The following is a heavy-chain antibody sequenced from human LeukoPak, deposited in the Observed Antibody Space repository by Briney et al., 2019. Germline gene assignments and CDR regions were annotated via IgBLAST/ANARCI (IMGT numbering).Heavy chain of an antibody. V-gene: IGHV4-61*02. D-gene: IGHD1-26*01. CDR2: IYTSGST. CDR1: GGSISSGSYY. J-gene: IGHJ4*02. CDR3: ARAPPEWELLSYFDY. Sequence: SQTLSLTCTVSGGSISSGSYYWSWIRQPAGKGLEWIGRIYTSGSTNYNPSLKSRVTISVDTSKNQFSLKLCSVTAADTAVYYCARAPPEWELLSYFDYWGQGTLVTVSS.